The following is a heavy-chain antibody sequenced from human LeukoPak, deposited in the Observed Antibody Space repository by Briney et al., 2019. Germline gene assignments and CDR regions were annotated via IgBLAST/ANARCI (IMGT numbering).Heavy chain of an antibody. Sequence: GGSLRLSCAASGFTFSSYSMNWVRQAPGRGLEWVSSISSSSSYIYCADSVKGRFTISRDNAKNSLYLQMNSLRAEDTAVYYCARDPFSTDDHDAFDIWGQGTMVTVSS. CDR2: ISSSSSYI. D-gene: IGHD1-1*01. CDR3: ARDPFSTDDHDAFDI. J-gene: IGHJ3*02. V-gene: IGHV3-21*01. CDR1: GFTFSSYS.